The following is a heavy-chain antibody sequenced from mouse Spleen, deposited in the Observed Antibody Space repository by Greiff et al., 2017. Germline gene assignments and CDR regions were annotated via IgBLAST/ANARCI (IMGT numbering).Heavy chain of an antibody. V-gene: IGHV5-17*01. Sequence: EVQLVESGGGLVKPGGSLKLSCAASGFTFSDYGMHWVRQAPEKGLEWVAYISSGSSTIYYADTVKGRFTISRDNAKNTLFLQMTSLRSEDTAMYYCARDARYGGFAYWGQGTLVTVSA. J-gene: IGHJ3*01. CDR1: GFTFSDYG. D-gene: IGHD2-14*01. CDR2: ISSGSSTI. CDR3: ARDARYGGFAY.